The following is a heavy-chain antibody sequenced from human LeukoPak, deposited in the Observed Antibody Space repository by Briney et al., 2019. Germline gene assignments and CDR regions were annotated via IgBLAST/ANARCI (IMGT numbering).Heavy chain of an antibody. CDR1: GFTFSSYS. Sequence: GGSLRPSCAASGFTFSSYSMNWVRQAPGKGLEWVSSISSSSSYIYYADSVKGRFTISRDNAKNSLYLQMNSLRAEDTAVYYCARDWDVVVPAAVAFDYWGQGTLVTVSS. CDR3: ARDWDVVVPAAVAFDY. J-gene: IGHJ4*02. CDR2: ISSSSSYI. V-gene: IGHV3-21*01. D-gene: IGHD2-2*01.